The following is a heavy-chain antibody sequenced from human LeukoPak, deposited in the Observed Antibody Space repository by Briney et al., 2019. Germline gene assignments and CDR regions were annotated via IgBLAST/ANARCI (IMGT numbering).Heavy chain of an antibody. Sequence: ASVKVSCKASGYTFTSYYMHWVRQAPGQGLEWMGIINPSGGSTSYAQKFQGRVTMTRDMSTSTVYMEPSSLRSEDTAVYYCARELYYDSSGYLLGSFDYWGQGTLVTVSS. CDR3: ARELYYDSSGYLLGSFDY. V-gene: IGHV1-46*01. J-gene: IGHJ4*02. CDR1: GYTFTSYY. CDR2: INPSGGST. D-gene: IGHD3-22*01.